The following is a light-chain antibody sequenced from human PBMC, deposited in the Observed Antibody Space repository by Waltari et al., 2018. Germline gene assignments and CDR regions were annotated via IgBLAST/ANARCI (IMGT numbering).Light chain of an antibody. CDR3: QAWDSGTV. J-gene: IGLJ3*02. Sequence: SRELTQPPSVSVSPGQTASISCSGDDLDNNYAHWYQQKPGRSPVLVIHQNNKRPSGIPDRVSGSKSGKTAKLTISGTQAMDEADYYCQAWDSGTVFGGGTKLTVL. V-gene: IGLV3-1*01. CDR2: QNN. CDR1: DLDNNY.